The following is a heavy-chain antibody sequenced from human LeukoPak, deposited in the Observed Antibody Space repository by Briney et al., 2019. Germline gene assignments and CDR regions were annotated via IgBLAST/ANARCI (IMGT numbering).Heavy chain of an antibody. V-gene: IGHV3-23*01. CDR2: ISGGGGST. CDR1: GFTFSSYA. D-gene: IGHD5-18*01. J-gene: IGHJ6*02. Sequence: GGSLRLSCAASGFTFSSYAMSWVRQAPGKGLEWVSAISGGGGSTYYADSVKGRFTISRDNSKNTLYLQMNSLRAEDTAVYYCAKAPEDTAMVNYYYYGMDVWGQGTTVTVSS. CDR3: AKAPEDTAMVNYYYYGMDV.